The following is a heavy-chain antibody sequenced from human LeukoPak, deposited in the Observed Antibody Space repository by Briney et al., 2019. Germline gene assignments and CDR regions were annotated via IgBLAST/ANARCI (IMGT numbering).Heavy chain of an antibody. Sequence: ASVKVSCKASGGTFSSYAISWVRQAPGQGLEWMGRIIPILGIANYAQKFQGRVTITADKSTSTAYMGLSSLRSEDTAVYYCASFGSRMTGYLWGQGTLVTVSS. V-gene: IGHV1-69*04. CDR2: IIPILGIA. CDR1: GGTFSSYA. CDR3: ASFGSRMTGYL. J-gene: IGHJ4*02. D-gene: IGHD3-9*01.